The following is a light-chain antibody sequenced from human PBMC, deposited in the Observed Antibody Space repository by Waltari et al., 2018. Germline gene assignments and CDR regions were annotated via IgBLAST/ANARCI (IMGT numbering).Light chain of an antibody. Sequence: QAALTQPTSLSGSPGQSITISCSGTSRHLGSYNYASWYQQPPGKAPKLIIFDVNKWPSGVSSRFSGSKSGNTASLSISGLQAEDEASYFCASFTTSGSWVFGGGTQVTVL. CDR2: DVN. V-gene: IGLV2-14*03. CDR3: ASFTTSGSWV. CDR1: SRHLGSYNY. J-gene: IGLJ3*02.